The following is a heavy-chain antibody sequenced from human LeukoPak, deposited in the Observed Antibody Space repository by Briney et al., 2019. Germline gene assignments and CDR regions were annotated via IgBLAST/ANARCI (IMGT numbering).Heavy chain of an antibody. CDR3: ARYREELRFLEQYNWFDP. Sequence: PSETLSLTCTVSGGSISSGDYYWSWIRQPPGKGLEWIGCIYYSGSTYYNPSLKSRVTISVDTSKNQFSLKLSSVTAADTAVYYCARYREELRFLEQYNWFDPWGQGTLVTVTS. D-gene: IGHD3-3*01. J-gene: IGHJ5*02. CDR1: GGSISSGDYY. CDR2: IYYSGST. V-gene: IGHV4-30-4*08.